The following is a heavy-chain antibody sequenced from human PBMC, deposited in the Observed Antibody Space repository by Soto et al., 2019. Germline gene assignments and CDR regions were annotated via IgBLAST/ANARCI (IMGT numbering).Heavy chain of an antibody. V-gene: IGHV1-18*01. D-gene: IGHD1-26*01. CDR3: ARTLPPIDY. CDR1: GYTFNSYG. Sequence: ASVKVSCKASGYTFNSYGICWVRQAPGQGLEWMGWFNAYNGNTHSAQKLQGRVTMTTDTSTSTAYMELRSLRSDDTAVYYCARTLPPIDYWGQGTLVTVS. CDR2: FNAYNGNT. J-gene: IGHJ4*02.